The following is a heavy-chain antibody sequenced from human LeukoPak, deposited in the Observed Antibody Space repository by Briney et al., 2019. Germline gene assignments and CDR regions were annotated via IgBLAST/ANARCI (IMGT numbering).Heavy chain of an antibody. CDR1: GFTFSTYA. CDR3: ARGTYYYDSSGFRFGYYFDY. Sequence: GGSLRLSCAASGFTFSTYAMSWVRQAPGKGLEWVSAIGGSSGSTNYADSVKGRFTISRDSSKNTVYLQMNSLRAADTAVYYCARGTYYYDSSGFRFGYYFDYWGQGTLVTVSS. CDR2: IGGSSGST. V-gene: IGHV3-23*01. J-gene: IGHJ4*02. D-gene: IGHD3-22*01.